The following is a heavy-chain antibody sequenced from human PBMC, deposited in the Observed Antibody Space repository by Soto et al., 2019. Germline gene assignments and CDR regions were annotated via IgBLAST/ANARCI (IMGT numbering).Heavy chain of an antibody. CDR3: AHSYCSSTSCYRGFDY. Sequence: QITLKESGPTLVKPTQTLTLTCTFSGFSLSTSGMGVGWIRQPPGKALEWLALIYWNDDKRYSPSLKSRLTITKDTSKKQVVLTMTNMDPVDTATYYCAHSYCSSTSCYRGFDYWGQGTLVTVSS. CDR2: IYWNDDK. D-gene: IGHD2-2*02. V-gene: IGHV2-5*01. J-gene: IGHJ4*02. CDR1: GFSLSTSGMG.